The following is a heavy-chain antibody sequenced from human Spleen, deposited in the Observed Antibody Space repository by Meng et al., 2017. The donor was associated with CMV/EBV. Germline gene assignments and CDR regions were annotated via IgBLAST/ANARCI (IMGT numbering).Heavy chain of an antibody. CDR1: GCSISSGDYY. CDR2: IYYSGST. V-gene: IGHV4-30-4*08. J-gene: IGHJ4*02. Sequence: QGQVQEAGPGLVNPSPPLSPPCTGSGCSISSGDYYWSWIRQPPGKGLEWIGYIYYSGSTYYNPSLKSRVTISVDTSKNQFSLKLSSVTAADTAVYYCARDERDGSGVNYFDYWGQGTLVTVSS. CDR3: ARDERDGSGVNYFDY. D-gene: IGHD3-10*01.